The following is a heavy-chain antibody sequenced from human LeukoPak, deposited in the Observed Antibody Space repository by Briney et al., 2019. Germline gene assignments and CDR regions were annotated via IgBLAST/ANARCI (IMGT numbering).Heavy chain of an antibody. CDR2: ISYDGSNK. CDR3: ARGYGDYSAGYYYYYGMDV. Sequence: GGSLRLSCAASGFTFSSYAMHWVRQAPGKGLEWVAVISYDGSNKYYADSVKGRFTISRDNSKNTLYLQMNSLRAEDTAVYYCARGYGDYSAGYYYYYGMDVWGQGTTVTISS. CDR1: GFTFSSYA. D-gene: IGHD4-17*01. J-gene: IGHJ6*02. V-gene: IGHV3-30-3*01.